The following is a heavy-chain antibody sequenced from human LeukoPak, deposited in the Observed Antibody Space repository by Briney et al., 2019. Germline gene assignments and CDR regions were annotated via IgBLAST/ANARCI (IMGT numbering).Heavy chain of an antibody. V-gene: IGHV5-51*01. CDR3: ARPRRYSGYDFDAFDI. J-gene: IGHJ3*02. Sequence: GESLKISCKGSGYSFTSYWIGWVRQMPGKGLEWMGIIYPGDSDTRYSPSFQGQVTISADKSISTAYLQWSSLRASDTAMYHCARPRRYSGYDFDAFDIWGQGTMVTVSS. D-gene: IGHD5-12*01. CDR2: IYPGDSDT. CDR1: GYSFTSYW.